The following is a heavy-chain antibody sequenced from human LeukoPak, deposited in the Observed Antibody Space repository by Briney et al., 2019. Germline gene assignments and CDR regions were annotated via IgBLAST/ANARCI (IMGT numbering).Heavy chain of an antibody. CDR3: ARRGGPYYDFWSGYSSYYFDY. D-gene: IGHD3-3*01. Sequence: SETLSLTCAVYGGSFSGYYWSWIRQPPGKGLEWIGEINHSGSTNYNPSLKSRVTISVDTSKNQFSLKLSSVTAADTAVYYCARRGGPYYDFWSGYSSYYFDYWGQGTLVTVSS. J-gene: IGHJ4*02. V-gene: IGHV4-34*01. CDR2: INHSGST. CDR1: GGSFSGYY.